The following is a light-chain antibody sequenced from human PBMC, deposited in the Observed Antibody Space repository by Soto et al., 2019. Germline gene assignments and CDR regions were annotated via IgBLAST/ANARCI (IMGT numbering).Light chain of an antibody. Sequence: DIQMTQSPSTLSASVGDRVTITCRASQSISSWLAWYQQKPGKAPKLLIYKASTLQSGVPSRFSGSGSGTEFTLAISSLQPDDVATYYCQQYNDNRTFGQGTKVEIK. V-gene: IGKV1-5*03. CDR3: QQYNDNRT. CDR1: QSISSW. CDR2: KAS. J-gene: IGKJ1*01.